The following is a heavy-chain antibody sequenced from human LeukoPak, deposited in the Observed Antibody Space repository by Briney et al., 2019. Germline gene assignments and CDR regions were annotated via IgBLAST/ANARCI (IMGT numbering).Heavy chain of an antibody. D-gene: IGHD6-19*01. J-gene: IGHJ6*03. CDR2: IYYSGST. Sequence: PSETLSLTCTVSGGSITTSYWSWIRQTPGTGLEWIGYIYYSGSTIYNPSLKSRVTISVDTSKNQFSLKLSSVTAAATAVYYCARDGTPVAGYNNYYMGGWGKGTTVTVSS. CDR3: ARDGTPVAGYNNYYMGG. CDR1: GGSITTSY. V-gene: IGHV4-59*01.